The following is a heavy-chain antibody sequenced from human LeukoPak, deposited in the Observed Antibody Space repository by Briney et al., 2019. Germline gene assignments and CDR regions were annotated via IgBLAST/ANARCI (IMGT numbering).Heavy chain of an antibody. CDR2: ISYSGST. V-gene: IGHV4-59*12. CDR3: AIERRWPPPGRFDY. Sequence: PSETLSLTCTVSGGSISYYYWSWIRQPPGKGLEWIGYISYSGSTNYNPSLTSRVTISVDTSKNQFSLKLSSVTAADTAVYYCAIERRWPPPGRFDYWGQGTLVTVSS. J-gene: IGHJ4*02. CDR1: GGSISYYY. D-gene: IGHD4-23*01.